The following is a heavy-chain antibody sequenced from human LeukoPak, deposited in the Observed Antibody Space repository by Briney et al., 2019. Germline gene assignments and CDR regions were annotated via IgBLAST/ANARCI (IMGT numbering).Heavy chain of an antibody. CDR3: ARESDYYYDSSGYPDY. J-gene: IGHJ4*02. V-gene: IGHV3-66*01. Sequence: PGGSLRLSCAASGFTVSSNYMSWVRQAPGKGLEWVSVIYSGGSTYYADSVKGRFTISRDNSKNTLYLQMNSLRAEDTAVYYCARESDYYYDSSGYPDYWGQGTLVTVSS. CDR1: GFTVSSNY. D-gene: IGHD3-22*01. CDR2: IYSGGST.